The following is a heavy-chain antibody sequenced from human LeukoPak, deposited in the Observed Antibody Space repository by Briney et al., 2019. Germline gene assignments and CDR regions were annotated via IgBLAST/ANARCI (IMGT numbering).Heavy chain of an antibody. J-gene: IGHJ4*02. CDR3: ARLNIAARPPYFDY. CDR2: ISYSGST. CDR1: GGSISSYY. Sequence: SETLSLTCTVSGGSISSYYWSWIRQPPGKGLEYIGYISYSGSTNYNPSLQSRVTMSVDTSKNQFSLKLSSVTAADTAVYYCARLNIAARPPYFDYWGQGTLVTVSS. D-gene: IGHD6-6*01. V-gene: IGHV4-59*08.